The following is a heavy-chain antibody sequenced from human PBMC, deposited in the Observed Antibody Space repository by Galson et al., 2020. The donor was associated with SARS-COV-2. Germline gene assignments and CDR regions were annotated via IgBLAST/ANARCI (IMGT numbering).Heavy chain of an antibody. Sequence: SNKDYADSVKGRFTISRDNSKNTLYLQMNSLRDEDTAVYYCAKDREAVIAVAGHDYWGQGTLVTVSS. V-gene: IGHV3-30*02. CDR2: SNK. CDR3: AKDREAVIAVAGHDY. J-gene: IGHJ4*02. D-gene: IGHD6-19*01.